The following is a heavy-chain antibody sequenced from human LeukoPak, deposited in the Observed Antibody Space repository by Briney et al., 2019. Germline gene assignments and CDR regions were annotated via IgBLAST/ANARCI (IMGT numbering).Heavy chain of an antibody. J-gene: IGHJ4*02. CDR1: GFTFSSYA. D-gene: IGHD6-19*01. Sequence: RGGSLRLSCAASGFTFSSYAMRWVRQASGEGLEWVAVISDDGSNKYYADSVKGRFTISRDNSKNTLYMQMNSLRAEDTAVYYLARRSGIAVARAFDYWGQGTLVTVSS. CDR3: ARRSGIAVARAFDY. CDR2: ISDDGSNK. V-gene: IGHV3-30*04.